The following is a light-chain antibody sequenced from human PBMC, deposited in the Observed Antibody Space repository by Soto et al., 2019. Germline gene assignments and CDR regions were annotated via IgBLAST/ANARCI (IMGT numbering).Light chain of an antibody. J-gene: IGKJ2*01. V-gene: IGKV3-15*01. CDR1: QSVRSN. Sequence: EIVMTQSPATLSVSPGERAALSCRASQSVRSNFAWYQQKPCQAPRLLIYGASTRATGIPARFSGSGSGTEFTLTISSLQSEDFAVYYCQQYNNWPYTFGQGTKLEIK. CDR3: QQYNNWPYT. CDR2: GAS.